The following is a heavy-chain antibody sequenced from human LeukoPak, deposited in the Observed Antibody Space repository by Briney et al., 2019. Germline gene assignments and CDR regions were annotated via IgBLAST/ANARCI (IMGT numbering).Heavy chain of an antibody. CDR2: ISSSGSTI. Sequence: GGSLRLSCAASGFTFSSYEMNWVRQAPGKGLEWVSYISSSGSTIYYADSVKGRFTISRDNAKNSLYLQMNSLRAEDTAVYYCARDQGFSYYFYYMDVWGKGTTVTVSS. V-gene: IGHV3-48*03. CDR1: GFTFSSYE. CDR3: ARDQGFSYYFYYMDV. J-gene: IGHJ6*03. D-gene: IGHD3-3*01.